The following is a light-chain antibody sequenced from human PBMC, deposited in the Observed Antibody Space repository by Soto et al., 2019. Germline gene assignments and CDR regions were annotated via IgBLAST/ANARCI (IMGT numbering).Light chain of an antibody. V-gene: IGLV2-23*02. CDR1: SNDIGSYDL. J-gene: IGLJ1*01. CDR2: EVT. CDR3: CSFADFTYV. Sequence: QSVLTQPASVSGSPGQSITISCTGTSNDIGSYDLVSWYQQHPGTAPKLIIYEVTKRPSGASTRFSGSKSGNTASLTISGLQTVDEADYYCCSFADFTYVFGTGTKVTVL.